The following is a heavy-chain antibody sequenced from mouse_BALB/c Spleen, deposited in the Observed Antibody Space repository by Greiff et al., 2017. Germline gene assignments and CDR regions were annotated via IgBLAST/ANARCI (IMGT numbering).Heavy chain of an antibody. CDR2: IDTSDSYT. CDR1: GYTFTDYW. V-gene: IGHV1-69*01. D-gene: IGHD1-1*01. Sequence: QVQLQQPGAELVMPGASVKMSCKASGYTFTDYWMHWVKQRPGQGLEWIGAIDTSDSYTSYNQKFKGKATLTVDESSSTAYMQLSSLTSEDSAVYYCARNHYGSSYGYFDVWGAGTTVTVSS. J-gene: IGHJ1*01. CDR3: ARNHYGSSYGYFDV.